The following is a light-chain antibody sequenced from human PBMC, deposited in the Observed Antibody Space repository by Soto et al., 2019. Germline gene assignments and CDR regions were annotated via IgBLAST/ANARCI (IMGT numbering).Light chain of an antibody. CDR1: QSVSVN. Sequence: IVMPQSPATLSVSPGERATLSCRASQSVSVNLAWYQQKPGQAPRLLIYGASTRATGIPARFSGSGSGTEFTLTISSLQSEDFAVYYCQQYHDWGEFGQGTKVDIK. CDR2: GAS. CDR3: QQYHDWGE. V-gene: IGKV3-15*01. J-gene: IGKJ1*01.